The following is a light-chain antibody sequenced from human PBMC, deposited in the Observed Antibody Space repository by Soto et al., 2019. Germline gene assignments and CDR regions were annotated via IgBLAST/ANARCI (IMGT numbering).Light chain of an antibody. CDR2: GNT. CDR1: SSNIGAGYD. CDR3: QSYDSSLTASV. J-gene: IGLJ2*01. V-gene: IGLV1-40*01. Sequence: QPVLTQPPSVSGAPGQRVTISCTGSSSNIGAGYDVHWYQQLPGTAPRLLIYGNTSRPSGVPDRFSGSQSGTSASLAIIGLQADDQADYYCQSYDSSLTASVFGGGTKVTVL.